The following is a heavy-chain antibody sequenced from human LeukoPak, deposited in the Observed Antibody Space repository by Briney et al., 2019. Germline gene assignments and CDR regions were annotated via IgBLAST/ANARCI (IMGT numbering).Heavy chain of an antibody. Sequence: PGGSLRLSCAASGFTFSSYWMSWVRQAPGKGLEWVANIKQDGSEKYYVDSVKGRFTISRDNAKNSLYLQMNSLRAEDTAVYYCARGPNSRYCSSTSCSRRWFDPWGQGTLVTVSS. CDR2: IKQDGSEK. CDR3: ARGPNSRYCSSTSCSRRWFDP. V-gene: IGHV3-7*01. CDR1: GFTFSSYW. D-gene: IGHD2-2*01. J-gene: IGHJ5*02.